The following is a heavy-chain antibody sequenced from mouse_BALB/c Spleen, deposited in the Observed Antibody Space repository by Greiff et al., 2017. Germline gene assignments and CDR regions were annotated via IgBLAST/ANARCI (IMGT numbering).Heavy chain of an antibody. CDR2: ISNLAYSI. Sequence: DVKLVESGGGLVQPGGSRKLSCAASGFTFSDYGMAWVRQAPGKGPEWVAFISNLAYSIYYADTVTGRFTISRENAKNTLYLEMSSLRSEDTAMYYCARVYDGYPAWFAYWGQGTLVTVSA. CDR3: ARVYDGYPAWFAY. CDR1: GFTFSDYG. J-gene: IGHJ3*01. D-gene: IGHD2-3*01. V-gene: IGHV5-15*02.